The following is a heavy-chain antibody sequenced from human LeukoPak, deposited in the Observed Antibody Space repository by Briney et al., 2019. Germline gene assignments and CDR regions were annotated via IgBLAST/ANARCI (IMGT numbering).Heavy chain of an antibody. CDR2: TFSTGTN. V-gene: IGHV4-61*01. J-gene: IGHJ4*02. D-gene: IGHD6-6*01. CDR3: ARRLSTYSSSPYFDY. CDR1: GDSVSSDYF. Sequence: PSETLSLTCTVSGDSVSSDYFWGWIRQPPGKGLEWIGNTFSTGTNLYNASLKSRVTITVDTSKNQFSLKLNSATAADTAVYYCARRLSTYSSSPYFDYWGQGTLVTVSS.